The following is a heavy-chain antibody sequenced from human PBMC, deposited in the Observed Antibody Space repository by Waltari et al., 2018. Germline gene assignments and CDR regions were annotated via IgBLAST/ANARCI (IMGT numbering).Heavy chain of an antibody. CDR3: ARALDGVRFSENWFDP. Sequence: KGLEWIGYIYYSGSTYYNPSLKSRVTISVDTSKNQFSLKLSSVTAADTAVYYCARALDGVRFSENWFDPWGQGTLVTVSS. J-gene: IGHJ5*02. V-gene: IGHV4-30-4*01. D-gene: IGHD3-10*01. CDR2: IYYSGST.